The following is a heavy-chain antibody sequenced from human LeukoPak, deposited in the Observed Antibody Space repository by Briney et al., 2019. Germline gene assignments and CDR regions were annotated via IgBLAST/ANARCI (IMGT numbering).Heavy chain of an antibody. V-gene: IGHV3-7*01. Sequence: PGGSLRLSCAASGFTFSSNWMSWVRQAPGKGLEWVANIKQDGSEKYYVDSVKGRFTISRDNAKNSLYPQMNSLRAEDTAVYYCARDHVGATIYGERGSRWFDPWGQGTLVTVSS. CDR3: ARDHVGATIYGERGSRWFDP. D-gene: IGHD1-26*01. CDR2: IKQDGSEK. CDR1: GFTFSSNW. J-gene: IGHJ5*02.